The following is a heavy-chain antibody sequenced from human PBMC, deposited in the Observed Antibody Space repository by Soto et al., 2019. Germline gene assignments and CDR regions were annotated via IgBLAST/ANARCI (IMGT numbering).Heavy chain of an antibody. CDR3: ACDVGATGISTRIAI. J-gene: IGHJ4*02. D-gene: IGHD1-1*01. Sequence: QVPLVESGAGVEQPGKSLRVSCEASGFPVSTYGMQWVRQAPGKGLEWVALLRYDGTEKYNVDSVKGRFTISRDNPRSSLYPKMNRIRTDDTAVYYRACDVGATGISTRIAIWGQGVQLIVSS. CDR2: LRYDGTEK. V-gene: IGHV3-33*03. CDR1: GFPVSTYG.